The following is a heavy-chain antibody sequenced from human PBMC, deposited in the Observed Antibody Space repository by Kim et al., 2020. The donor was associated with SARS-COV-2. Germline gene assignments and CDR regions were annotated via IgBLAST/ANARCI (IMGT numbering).Heavy chain of an antibody. CDR3: TTRTVTTRFYYYYYGMDV. D-gene: IGHD4-17*01. J-gene: IGHJ6*02. V-gene: IGHV3-15*01. Sequence: KGRFTISRDDSKNTLYLQMNSLKTEDTAVYYCTTRTVTTRFYYYYYGMDVWGQGTTVTVSS.